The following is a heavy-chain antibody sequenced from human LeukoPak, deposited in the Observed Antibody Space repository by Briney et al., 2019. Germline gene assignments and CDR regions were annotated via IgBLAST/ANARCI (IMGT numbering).Heavy chain of an antibody. CDR3: AYRRSQQLGLDY. V-gene: IGHV2-5*02. CDR2: IYWDDDK. Sequence: SGPTLVKPTQTLTLTCTFSGFSLSTSGVGVGWIRQPPGKALEWLALIYWDDDKRYSPSLKSRLTITKDTSKNQVVLTMTNMDPVDTATYYCAYRRSQQLGLDYWGQGTLVTVSS. CDR1: GFSLSTSGVG. D-gene: IGHD6-13*01. J-gene: IGHJ4*02.